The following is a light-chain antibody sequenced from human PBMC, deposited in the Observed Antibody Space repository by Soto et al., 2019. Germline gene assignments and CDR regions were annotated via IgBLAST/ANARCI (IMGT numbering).Light chain of an antibody. CDR3: SSYTSSDTPYV. J-gene: IGLJ1*01. V-gene: IGLV2-14*01. CDR1: CSDVGAYNY. CDR2: VVS. Sequence: QSALTQPASVSGSPGQSITISCTGTCSDVGAYNYVSWYQQHPDKAPKLMIYVVSNRPSGVSNRFSGFKSGNTASLTISGLQAEDEADYYCSSYTSSDTPYVFGTRTKVTVL.